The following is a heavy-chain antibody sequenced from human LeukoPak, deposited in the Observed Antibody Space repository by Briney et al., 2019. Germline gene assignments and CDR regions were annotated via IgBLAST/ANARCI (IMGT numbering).Heavy chain of an antibody. J-gene: IGHJ4*02. CDR3: ARRGYSSGWYVDY. V-gene: IGHV3-23*01. CDR2: ISGSGGST. Sequence: GGSLRLSCAASGFTFDDYGMSWVRQAPGKGLEWVSVISGSGGSTYYADSVKGRFTISRDNSKNTLYLQMNSLRADDTAVYYCARRGYSSGWYVDYWGQGTLVTVSS. CDR1: GFTFDDYG. D-gene: IGHD6-19*01.